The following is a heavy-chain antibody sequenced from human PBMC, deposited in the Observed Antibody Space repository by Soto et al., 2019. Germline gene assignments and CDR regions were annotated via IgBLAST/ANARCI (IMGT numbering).Heavy chain of an antibody. Sequence: PSETVSLTCTVSGGSIRSYYWSWIRQPPGKGLEWIGYIYYSGSTNYNPSLKSRVTISVDTSKNQFSLKLSAVTAADTAVYYCARADDYGDPDYYYYYGIDVWGQGTTVNVSS. CDR3: ARADDYGDPDYYYYYGIDV. CDR1: GGSIRSYY. D-gene: IGHD4-17*01. V-gene: IGHV4-59*01. CDR2: IYYSGST. J-gene: IGHJ6*02.